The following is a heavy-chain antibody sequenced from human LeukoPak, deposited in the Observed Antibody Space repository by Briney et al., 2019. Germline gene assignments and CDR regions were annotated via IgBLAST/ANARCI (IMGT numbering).Heavy chain of an antibody. J-gene: IGHJ4*02. CDR2: ISGSGGST. CDR1: GFTFSSYA. V-gene: IGHV3-23*01. Sequence: GGSLRLSCAASGFTFSSYAMSWVRQAPGKGLEWVSGISGSGGSTYYADSVKGRFTISRDNAKNSLYLQMNSLRAEDTAVYYCAGQTGVDYWGQGTLVTVSS. CDR3: AGQTGVDY.